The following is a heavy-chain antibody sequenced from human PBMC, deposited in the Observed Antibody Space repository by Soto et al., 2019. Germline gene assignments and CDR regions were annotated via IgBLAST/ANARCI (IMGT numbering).Heavy chain of an antibody. Sequence: DVQLVGSGGGLVQPGGSLRLSCVASGFPFSSYAMHWVRQAPGKGLKWISYINGASTTTFYADSVKGRFTVSRDNAKNSVYLQMSSLRHEDTAFYYCARDLSHWGQGMLVTVSS. J-gene: IGHJ4*02. CDR3: ARDLSH. CDR2: INGASTTT. V-gene: IGHV3-48*02. CDR1: GFPFSSYA.